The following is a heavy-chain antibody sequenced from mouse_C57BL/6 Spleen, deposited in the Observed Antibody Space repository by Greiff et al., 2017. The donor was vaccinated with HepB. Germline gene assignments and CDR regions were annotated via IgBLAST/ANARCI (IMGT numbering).Heavy chain of an antibody. D-gene: IGHD2-10*01. CDR2: IDPETGGT. V-gene: IGHV1-15*01. Sequence: VQLQQSGAELVRPGASVTLSCKASGYTFTDYEMHWVKQTPVHGLEWIGAIDPETGGTAYNQKFKGKAILTADKSSSTAYMELRSLTSEDSAVYYWTRAYYPYFDYWGQGTTLTVSS. CDR3: TRAYYPYFDY. J-gene: IGHJ2*01. CDR1: GYTFTDYE.